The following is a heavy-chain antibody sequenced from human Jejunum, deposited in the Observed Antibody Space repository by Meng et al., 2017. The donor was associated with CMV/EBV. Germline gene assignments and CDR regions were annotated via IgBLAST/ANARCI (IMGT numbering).Heavy chain of an antibody. Sequence: CGFPFRGYAMHWVRQAPGKGLEWVAVIWYDGSYKYYADSVKGRFSISRDNLKNTVYLQMNSLRADDTAVYYCARDDHSGSLVGFDYWGQGTLVTVSS. V-gene: IGHV3-33*01. CDR1: GFPFRGYA. CDR3: ARDDHSGSLVGFDY. J-gene: IGHJ4*02. D-gene: IGHD1-26*01. CDR2: IWYDGSYK.